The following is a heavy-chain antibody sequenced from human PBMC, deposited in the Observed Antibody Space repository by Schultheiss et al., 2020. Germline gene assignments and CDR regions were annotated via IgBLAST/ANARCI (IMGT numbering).Heavy chain of an antibody. CDR2: ISAISTYK. CDR1: GFTFSSYA. Sequence: GGSLRLSCAASGFTFSSYAMNWVRRAPGKGLEWVSSISAISTYKHYADSVKGRFTISRDNSKNTLYLQMNSLRAEDTAMYYCAREYGDEQRLEKDYWGQGTLVTVAS. V-gene: IGHV3-23*01. D-gene: IGHD6-25*01. J-gene: IGHJ4*02. CDR3: AREYGDEQRLEKDY.